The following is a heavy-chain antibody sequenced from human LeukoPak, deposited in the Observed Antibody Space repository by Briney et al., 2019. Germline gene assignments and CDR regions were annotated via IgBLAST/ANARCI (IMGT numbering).Heavy chain of an antibody. CDR2: INHSGST. CDR1: GGSFSGYY. CDR3: ARGSNYSDY. V-gene: IGHV4-34*01. Sequence: SETLSLTCAVYGGSFSGYYWSWIRQPPGKGLEWIGEINHSGSTNYNPSLKSRVTISVDTSKNQFSLKLSSVAAADTAVCYCARGSNYSDYWGQGTLVTVSS. J-gene: IGHJ4*02.